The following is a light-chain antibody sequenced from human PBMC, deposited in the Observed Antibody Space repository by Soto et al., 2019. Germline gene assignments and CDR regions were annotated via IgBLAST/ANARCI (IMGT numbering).Light chain of an antibody. Sequence: LVLTQSPATLSLSPGERATLSCRASQSVSTYLAWYQYKPGQAPRLLIYDASNRATGIPARFGGSGSGTDFTLTISRLEPEDFAVYYCQQRSDWTFGQGTKVEIK. CDR3: QQRSDWT. J-gene: IGKJ1*01. CDR1: QSVSTY. V-gene: IGKV3-11*01. CDR2: DAS.